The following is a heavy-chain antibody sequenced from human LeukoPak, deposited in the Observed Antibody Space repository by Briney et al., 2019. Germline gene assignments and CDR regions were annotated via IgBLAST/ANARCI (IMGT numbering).Heavy chain of an antibody. Sequence: GRSLRLSCAASGFTFSSYAMHWVRQAPGKGLEWVALISYDGSNKHYADSVKGRFTISRDNSKNTLYLQMNGLRPEDTAVYYCAKDGAGSWFGEATWGQGTLVTVSS. CDR3: AKDGAGSWFGEAT. CDR1: GFTFSSYA. V-gene: IGHV3-30*04. J-gene: IGHJ5*02. CDR2: ISYDGSNK. D-gene: IGHD6-13*01.